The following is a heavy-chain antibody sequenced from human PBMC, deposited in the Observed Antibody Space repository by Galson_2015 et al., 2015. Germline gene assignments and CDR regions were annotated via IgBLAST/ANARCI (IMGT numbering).Heavy chain of an antibody. J-gene: IGHJ4*02. Sequence: LEWIGEIYHSGSTNYNPSLKSRVTISVDKSKNQFSLKLSSVTAADTAVYYCASIAAAGTDYWGQGTLVTVSS. CDR2: IYHSGST. CDR3: ASIAAAGTDY. V-gene: IGHV4-4*02. D-gene: IGHD6-13*01.